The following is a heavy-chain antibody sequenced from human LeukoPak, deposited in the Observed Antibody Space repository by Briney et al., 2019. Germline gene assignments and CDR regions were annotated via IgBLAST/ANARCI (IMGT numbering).Heavy chain of an antibody. V-gene: IGHV1-8*01. CDR3: GRRYAMDV. Sequence: ASVKLSCKASGYTSTNFDINWVRQATGQGFEWMGLMNLNTGKTGYRQEFKGRVTMTTNTSITTAYMELSSLRSEDTAVNYCGRRYAMDVWGQGTTVTVSS. J-gene: IGHJ6*02. CDR2: MNLNTGKT. CDR1: GYTSTNFD.